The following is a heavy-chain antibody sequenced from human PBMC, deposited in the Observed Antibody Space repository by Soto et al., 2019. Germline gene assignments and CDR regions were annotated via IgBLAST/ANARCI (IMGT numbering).Heavy chain of an antibody. CDR3: ASSELATLRDTEYFHH. J-gene: IGHJ1*01. D-gene: IGHD5-12*01. CDR1: NDSIRRYY. Sequence: PSETLSLICTVSNDSIRRYYWSWIRQPPGRGLEWIGYAFHTGGTNYNPSLKSRVTISVDSSKSQFAPKLTSVTAADTAVYFCASSELATLRDTEYFHHWGQGTLVTVS. V-gene: IGHV4-59*01. CDR2: AFHTGGT.